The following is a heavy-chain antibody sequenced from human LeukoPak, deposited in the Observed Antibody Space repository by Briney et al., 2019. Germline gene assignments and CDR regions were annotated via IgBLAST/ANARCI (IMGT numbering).Heavy chain of an antibody. CDR1: GFTFDDYG. CDR3: ARAGGYDSKLNWFDP. V-gene: IGHV3-20*01. D-gene: IGHD5-12*01. Sequence: PGGSLRLSCAASGFTFDDYGMSWVRHAPGKGLEWVSGINWNGGSTGYADSVKGRFTISRDNAKNSLYLQMNSLRAEDTALYHCARAGGYDSKLNWFDPWGQGTLVTVSS. CDR2: INWNGGST. J-gene: IGHJ5*02.